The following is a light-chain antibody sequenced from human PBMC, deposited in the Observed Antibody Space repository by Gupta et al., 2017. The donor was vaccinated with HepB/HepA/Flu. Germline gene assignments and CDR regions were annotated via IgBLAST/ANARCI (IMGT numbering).Light chain of an antibody. J-gene: IGKJ4*01. Sequence: DIVMTQSPDSLAVSLGERATTNCKSSQSVLYSSNNKNYLAWYQQKPRQPPKLLIYWASTRESGVPDRFSGSGSGTDFTLTISSLQAEDVALYYCQQYYSTPLTFGGGTKVEIK. CDR2: WAS. CDR3: QQYYSTPLT. CDR1: QSVLYSSNNKNY. V-gene: IGKV4-1*01.